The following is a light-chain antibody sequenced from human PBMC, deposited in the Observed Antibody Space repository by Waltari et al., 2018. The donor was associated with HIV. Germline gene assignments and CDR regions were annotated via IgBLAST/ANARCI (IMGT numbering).Light chain of an antibody. V-gene: IGKV1-39*01. CDR3: QQSRT. Sequence: IQMTHTPSSLSTAVAVRVTITCRASQSFSSYLNWYQQKPGKAPKLLIYAASSLRSGVPSRFSGSGSGTDFPLTISSLQPEDFATYYCQQSRTFSHGTKVEIK. CDR1: QSFSSY. CDR2: AAS. J-gene: IGKJ1*01.